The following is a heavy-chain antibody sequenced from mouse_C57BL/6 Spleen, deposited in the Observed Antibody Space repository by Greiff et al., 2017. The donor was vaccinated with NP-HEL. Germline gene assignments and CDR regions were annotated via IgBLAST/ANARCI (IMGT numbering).Heavy chain of an antibody. Sequence: EVQLQQSGAELVKPGASVKLSCTASGFTIKDYYMNWVKQRTGQGLEWIGRIDPGDGDTNYNAKFKGKATLTADTSSNTAYMQLSSLTSEDTAVYYWALYAYWGQGTLLTVSA. CDR3: ALYAY. CDR1: GFTIKDYY. V-gene: IGHV14-1*01. CDR2: IDPGDGDT. J-gene: IGHJ3*01. D-gene: IGHD6-1*01.